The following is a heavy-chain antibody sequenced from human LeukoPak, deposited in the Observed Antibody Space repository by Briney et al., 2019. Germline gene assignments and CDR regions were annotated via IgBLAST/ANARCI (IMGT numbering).Heavy chain of an antibody. V-gene: IGHV3-48*01. CDR2: ISGSGNAK. J-gene: IGHJ4*02. Sequence: PGGSLRLSCAASGFSFSSYSMNWVRQAPGKGLQWVSYISGSGNAKHYTDSVKGRFTISRDNAKNALYLQMNTLRAEDTAVYFCARDYVCAFDYWGQGTLVTVSS. D-gene: IGHD3-10*02. CDR3: ARDYVCAFDY. CDR1: GFSFSSYS.